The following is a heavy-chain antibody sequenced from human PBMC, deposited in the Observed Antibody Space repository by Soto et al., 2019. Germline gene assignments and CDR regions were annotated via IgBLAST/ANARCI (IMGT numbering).Heavy chain of an antibody. J-gene: IGHJ5*02. D-gene: IGHD6-13*01. CDR2: ISGSGGST. CDR3: AKSSAAGTLYNWFDP. Sequence: GSLRLSCAASGFTFTSYAMNWVRQAPGKGLEWVSAISGSGGSTYYTDSVKGRFTISRDGSKNTLYLQLNGLRPDDTAVYYCAKSSAAGTLYNWFDPWGQGTLVTVSS. V-gene: IGHV3-23*01. CDR1: GFTFTSYA.